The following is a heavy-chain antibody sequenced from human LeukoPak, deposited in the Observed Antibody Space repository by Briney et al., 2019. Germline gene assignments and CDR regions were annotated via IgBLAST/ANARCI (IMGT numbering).Heavy chain of an antibody. Sequence: PSETLSLTCTVSGGSISSNTYYWGWIRQPPGKGLEWIGSIYYSGSTYYNPSLKSRVTISVDTSKNQFSLKLSSVTAADTAVYYCARANYDFWSGYYLAGGKNWFDPWGQGTLVTVSS. CDR2: IYYSGST. CDR3: ARANYDFWSGYYLAGGKNWFDP. V-gene: IGHV4-39*07. CDR1: GGSISSNTYY. J-gene: IGHJ5*02. D-gene: IGHD3-3*01.